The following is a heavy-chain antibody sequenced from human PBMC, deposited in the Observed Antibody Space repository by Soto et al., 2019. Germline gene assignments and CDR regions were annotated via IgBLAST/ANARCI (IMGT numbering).Heavy chain of an antibody. CDR1: GYTFTSYG. Sequence: QVPLVQSGTEVKKPGASARVSCKASGYTFTSYGVSWVRQAPGQGLAWMGWISAYNGNTKYAQKLQGRLTMTSGTSTSTAYMELRGLRSDDTAMYFCGRDPARHVYTAQKSYYWCQGTLVTGSS. V-gene: IGHV1-18*04. D-gene: IGHD1-1*01. CDR2: ISAYNGNT. J-gene: IGHJ4*02. CDR3: GRDPARHVYTAQKSYY.